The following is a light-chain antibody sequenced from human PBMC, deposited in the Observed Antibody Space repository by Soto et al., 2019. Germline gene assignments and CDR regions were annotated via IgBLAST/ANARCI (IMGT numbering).Light chain of an antibody. J-gene: IGKJ1*01. CDR3: PQYNDLPRT. CDR2: GAS. Sequence: EIVMTQSPATLSVSPGERATLSCRASQSVGTYLAWYQQKPGQAPRILIYGASTRAAGISPRFSGGGSGTEFTLTISSLLSVDFAVYQCPQYNDLPRTFGKGTKVGIK. CDR1: QSVGTY. V-gene: IGKV3-15*01.